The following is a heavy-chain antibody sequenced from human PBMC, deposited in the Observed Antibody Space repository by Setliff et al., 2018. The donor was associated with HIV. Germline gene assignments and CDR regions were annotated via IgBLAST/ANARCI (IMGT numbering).Heavy chain of an antibody. D-gene: IGHD3-3*01. CDR3: ARRLQFLEFLHGVGGLDV. Sequence: SETLSLTCTVSGGSISTYFWSWVRQTPGKGLEWIGYIYYTGSTSYNPSFRSRVTISVDTSKNQFSLMLDSVTAADTAVYYCARRLQFLEFLHGVGGLDVWGQGTTVTVSS. J-gene: IGHJ6*02. CDR2: IYYTGST. V-gene: IGHV4-59*01. CDR1: GGSISTYF.